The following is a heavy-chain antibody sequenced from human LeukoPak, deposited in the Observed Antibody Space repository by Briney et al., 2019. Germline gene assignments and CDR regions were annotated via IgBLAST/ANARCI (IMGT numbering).Heavy chain of an antibody. V-gene: IGHV3-30*18. CDR1: GFTFSSYG. J-gene: IGHJ4*02. CDR2: ISYDGSNK. D-gene: IGHD3-9*01. CDR3: AKSLSLDWLLPWDY. Sequence: GSLRLSCAASGFTFSSYGMHWVRQAPGKGLEWVAVISYDGSNKYYADSVKGRFTISRDNSKNTLYLQMNSLRAEDTAVYYCAKSLSLDWLLPWDYWGQGTLVTVSS.